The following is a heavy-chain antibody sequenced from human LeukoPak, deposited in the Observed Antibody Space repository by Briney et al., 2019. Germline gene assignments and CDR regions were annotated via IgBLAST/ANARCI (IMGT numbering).Heavy chain of an antibody. CDR1: GGSISSYY. Sequence: SETLSLTCTVSGGSISSYYWSWIRQPPGKGLEWIGYLYYSGRTNYNPSLKSRVTISVATSKTQFSLKLSSVTAADTAVYYCARWNGRYYYMDVWGQGTTVTVSS. D-gene: IGHD1-1*01. CDR3: ARWNGRYYYMDV. J-gene: IGHJ6*03. CDR2: LYYSGRT. V-gene: IGHV4-59*01.